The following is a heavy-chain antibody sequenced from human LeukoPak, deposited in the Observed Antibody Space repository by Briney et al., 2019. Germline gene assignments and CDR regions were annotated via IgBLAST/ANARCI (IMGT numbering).Heavy chain of an antibody. CDR3: ARHGHYYGSGSYYNNGVWWFDP. Sequence: SETLSLTCTVSGGSISSGSYYWSWIRQPAGKGLEWIGRIYTSGSTNYNPSLKSRVTISVDTSKNQFSLKLSSVTAADTAVYYCARHGHYYGSGSYYNNGVWWFDPWGQGTLVTVSS. CDR1: GGSISSGSYY. CDR2: IYTSGST. J-gene: IGHJ5*02. D-gene: IGHD3-10*01. V-gene: IGHV4-61*02.